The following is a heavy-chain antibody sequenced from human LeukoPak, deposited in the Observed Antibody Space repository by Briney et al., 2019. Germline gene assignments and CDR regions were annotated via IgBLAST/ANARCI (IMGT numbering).Heavy chain of an antibody. CDR2: IKQGGSEK. CDR1: GFTFSNYW. V-gene: IGHV3-7*01. J-gene: IGHJ4*02. Sequence: GGSLRLSCAASGFTFSNYWMNWVRQAPGKGLEWVASIKQGGSEKYYVDSVKGRFTISRDNAKNSLYLQMNSLRAEDTAVYYCARDAYSSGWTPFDYWGQGTLVTVSS. D-gene: IGHD6-19*01. CDR3: ARDAYSSGWTPFDY.